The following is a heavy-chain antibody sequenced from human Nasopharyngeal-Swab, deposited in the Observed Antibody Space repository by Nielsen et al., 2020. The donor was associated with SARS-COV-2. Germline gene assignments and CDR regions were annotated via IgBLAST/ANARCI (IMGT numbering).Heavy chain of an antibody. CDR2: VDSSGST. Sequence: SETLSLTCTVSGGSISSYYWSWIRQPPGKGLEWIASVDSSGSTNYKPYLKSGVTISVDTTKNQFSLNLSSGTAADTAVYYCSRGELPNSYYYYYLDVWGKGTTVTVSS. D-gene: IGHD1-26*01. CDR1: GGSISSYY. V-gene: IGHV4-59*13. CDR3: SRGELPNSYYYYYLDV. J-gene: IGHJ6*03.